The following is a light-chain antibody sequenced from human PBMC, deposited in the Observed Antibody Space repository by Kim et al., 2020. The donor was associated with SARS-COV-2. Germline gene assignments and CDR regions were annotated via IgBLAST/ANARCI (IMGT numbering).Light chain of an antibody. J-gene: IGLJ3*02. CDR3: QVWDSSNGV. Sequence: SYELTQPLSVSVALGQTATITCEANNIRSKNVQWYQQRPGQAPVLVIYADNKRPSGIPERFSGSNSGNTATLTVSRAQAGDEADYYCQVWDSSNGVFGGGTKLTVL. CDR2: ADN. V-gene: IGLV3-9*01. CDR1: NIRSKN.